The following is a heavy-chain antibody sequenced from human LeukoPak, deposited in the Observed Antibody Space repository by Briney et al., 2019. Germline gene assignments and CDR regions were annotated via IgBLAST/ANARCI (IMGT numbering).Heavy chain of an antibody. J-gene: IGHJ4*01. D-gene: IGHD1-26*01. V-gene: IGHV3-23*01. CDR2: ISHSGGTT. CDR1: GFTFSSYG. CDR3: ARESGSYSASFFDY. Sequence: PGGTLRLSCAASGFTFSSYGMSWVRQAPGKGLEWVSAISHSGGTTYYADSVKGRFTISRDNGKKSLYLQMNSLRAEDTAVYYCARESGSYSASFFDYWGQGTLVTVSS.